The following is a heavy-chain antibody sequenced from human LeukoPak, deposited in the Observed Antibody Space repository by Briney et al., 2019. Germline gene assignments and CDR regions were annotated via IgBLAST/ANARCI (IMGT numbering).Heavy chain of an antibody. CDR2: INHSGST. CDR3: ARGMRRIAAAGIGY. D-gene: IGHD6-13*01. Sequence: PSETLSLTCAVYGGSFSGYYWSWIRQPPGKGLEWIGEINHSGSTNYNPSLKSRVTISVDTSKNQFSLKLSSVTAADTAVYYCARGMRRIAAAGIGYWGQGTLVTVSS. J-gene: IGHJ4*02. CDR1: GGSFSGYY. V-gene: IGHV4-34*01.